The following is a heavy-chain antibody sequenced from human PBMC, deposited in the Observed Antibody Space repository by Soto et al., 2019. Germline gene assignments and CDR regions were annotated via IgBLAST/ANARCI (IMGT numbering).Heavy chain of an antibody. V-gene: IGHV1-18*01. J-gene: IGHJ6*02. CDR2: ISAYNGNT. Sequence: ASVKVSCKASGYTFTSYGISWVRQAPGQGLEWMGWISAYNGNTNYAQKLQGRVTMTTDTSKNQFSLKVGSVTAADTAVYYCASSSLYGMDVWGQGTTVTV. CDR3: ASSSLYGMDV. CDR1: GYTFTSYG.